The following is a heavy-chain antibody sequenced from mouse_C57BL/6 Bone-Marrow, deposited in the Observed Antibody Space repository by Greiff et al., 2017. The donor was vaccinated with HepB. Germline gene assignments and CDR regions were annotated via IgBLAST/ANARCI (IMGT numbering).Heavy chain of an antibody. V-gene: IGHV1-74*01. CDR1: GYTFTSYW. J-gene: IGHJ4*01. CDR3: TVTTAMDY. Sequence: VQLQQSGAELVKPGASVKVSCKASGYTFTSYWMHWVKQRPGQGLEWIGRIHPYDSDTNYNQKFKGKATLTVDKSSSTAYRQLSSLTSEDSAVYYCTVTTAMDYWGQGTSVTVSS. CDR2: IHPYDSDT. D-gene: IGHD2-2*01.